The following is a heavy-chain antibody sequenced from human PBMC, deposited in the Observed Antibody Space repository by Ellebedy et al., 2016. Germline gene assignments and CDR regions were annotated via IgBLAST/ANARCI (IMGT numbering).Heavy chain of an antibody. D-gene: IGHD3-10*01. J-gene: IGHJ4*02. CDR2: INHSGST. Sequence: SETLSLXXAVYGGSFSGYYWSWIRQPPGKGLEWIGEINHSGSTNYNPSLKSRVTISVDTSKNQFSLKLSSVTAADTAVYYCARFGSGSRADYWGQGTLVTVST. V-gene: IGHV4-34*01. CDR1: GGSFSGYY. CDR3: ARFGSGSRADY.